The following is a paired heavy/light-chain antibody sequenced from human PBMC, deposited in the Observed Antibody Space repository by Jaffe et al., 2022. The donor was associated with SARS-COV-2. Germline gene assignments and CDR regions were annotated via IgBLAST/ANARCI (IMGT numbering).Light chain of an antibody. J-gene: IGKJ1*01. CDR2: WAS. CDR1: QSVLYSSNNKNY. V-gene: IGKV4-1*01. Sequence: DIVMTQSPDSLAVSLGERATINCKSSQSVLYSSNNKNYLAWYQQKPGQPPQVLIYWASTRESGVPDRFSGSGSGTDFTLTISSLQAEDVAVYYCQQYYSTTWTFGQGTKVEIK. CDR3: QQYYSTTWT.
Heavy chain of an antibody. J-gene: IGHJ5*02. CDR3: IRTVFDP. CDR1: GFTFNNAW. Sequence: EVQLVESGGTLVKPGGSLRLSCAASGFTFNNAWMNWVRQAPGKGLEWVGRIKSKNDGGTAEYAAPEKGRFTISRDDSKNTLYLQINSLKTEDTGVYYCIRTVFDPWGQGTLVTVSS. CDR2: IKSKNDGGTA. V-gene: IGHV3-15*02.